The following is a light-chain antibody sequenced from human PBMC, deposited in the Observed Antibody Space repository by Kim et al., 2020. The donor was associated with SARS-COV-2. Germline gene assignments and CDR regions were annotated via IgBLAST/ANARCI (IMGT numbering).Light chain of an antibody. V-gene: IGKV3-15*01. CDR1: RSVSSN. CDR3: QQYNNLPRT. CDR2: GAS. J-gene: IGKJ1*01. Sequence: VSPGERATRACRASRSVSSNLAWYQQKPGQAPTLLIYGASTRATGIPARFSGSGSGTEFTLTISSLQSEDFAVYYCQQYNNLPRTFGQGTKVDIK.